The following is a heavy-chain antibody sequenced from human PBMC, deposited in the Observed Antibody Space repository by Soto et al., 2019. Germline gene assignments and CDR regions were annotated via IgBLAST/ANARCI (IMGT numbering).Heavy chain of an antibody. V-gene: IGHV3-66*01. CDR3: ATLTKYDILTGFYPC. D-gene: IGHD3-9*01. CDR1: GFTVNSNY. CDR2: IYSDGST. Sequence: GGSLRLSCAASGFTVNSNYMSWVRQAPGKGLEWVSVIYSDGSTYYADSVKGRFIISRDNSNNTLYFQMNSLRAEDTAVYYCATLTKYDILTGFYPCWGQGTLVT. J-gene: IGHJ4*02.